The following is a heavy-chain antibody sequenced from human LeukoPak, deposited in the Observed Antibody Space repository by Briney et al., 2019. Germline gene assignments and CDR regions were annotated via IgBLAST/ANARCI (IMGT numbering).Heavy chain of an antibody. D-gene: IGHD2-2*01. V-gene: IGHV5-51*01. Sequence: GESLKISCEGSGYSFTTYWIAWVRQMPGKGLEWMGIIYPGVSDTRYSPSFQGQVTISADKSVRTAYLQWSSLKASDTAMYYCARSIGPGCSSTSCFVSFDYWGQGTLLTVSS. CDR1: GYSFTTYW. CDR2: IYPGVSDT. CDR3: ARSIGPGCSSTSCFVSFDY. J-gene: IGHJ4*02.